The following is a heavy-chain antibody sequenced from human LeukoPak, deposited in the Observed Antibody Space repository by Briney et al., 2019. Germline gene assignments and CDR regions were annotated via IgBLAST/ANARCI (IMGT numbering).Heavy chain of an antibody. CDR2: ISYDGSNK. D-gene: IGHD2-21*02. CDR1: GFTFSSYA. CDR3: AREGDCGGDCSDY. V-gene: IGHV3-30-3*01. J-gene: IGHJ4*02. Sequence: GGSLRLSCAASGFTFSSYAMHWVRQAPGKGLEWVAVISYDGSNKYYADSVKGRFTISRDNAKNSLYLQMNSLRAEDTAVYYCAREGDCGGDCSDYWGQGTLVTVSS.